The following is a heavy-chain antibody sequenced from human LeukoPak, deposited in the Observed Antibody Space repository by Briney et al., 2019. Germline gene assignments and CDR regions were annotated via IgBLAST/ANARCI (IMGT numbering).Heavy chain of an antibody. J-gene: IGHJ4*02. CDR1: GFIFSNYG. D-gene: IGHD5-24*01. CDR2: ISASGSAT. Sequence: PGGSLRLSCAASGFIFSNYGMNWVRQAPGKGLEWVAAISASGSATSYADSVKGRFTISRDNSKNTLYLQMNSLRAEDTAVYYCAKDGEMATTYYFDYWGQGTLVTVSS. CDR3: AKDGEMATTYYFDY. V-gene: IGHV3-23*01.